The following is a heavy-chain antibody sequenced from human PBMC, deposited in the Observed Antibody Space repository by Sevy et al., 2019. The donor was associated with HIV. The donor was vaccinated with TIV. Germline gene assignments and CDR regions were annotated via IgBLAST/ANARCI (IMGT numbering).Heavy chain of an antibody. D-gene: IGHD2-8*01. Sequence: GGSLRLSCEASGFTFSKYSMSWVRQAPGKGLEWVSTFSFGCGRINYADSVKGRFTISRDDSKNTLYLQMNGLRAEETAVYYCAREGCTKPHDYWGQGTLVTVSS. CDR2: FSFGCGRI. V-gene: IGHV3-23*01. J-gene: IGHJ4*02. CDR1: GFTFSKYS. CDR3: AREGCTKPHDY.